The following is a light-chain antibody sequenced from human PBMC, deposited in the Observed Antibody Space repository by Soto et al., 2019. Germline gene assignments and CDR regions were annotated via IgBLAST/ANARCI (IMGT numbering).Light chain of an antibody. J-gene: IGKJ5*01. V-gene: IGKV1-12*01. CDR1: QGLKF. Sequence: DIQMTQSPSSVSASVGDTFTITCRASQGLKFLAWYQQKPGKAPRLLIYEATNLQSGVPPRFSGSGSGTDFTLTISSLQPEDFATYYCEQAGSFPITFGQGTRL. CDR2: EAT. CDR3: EQAGSFPIT.